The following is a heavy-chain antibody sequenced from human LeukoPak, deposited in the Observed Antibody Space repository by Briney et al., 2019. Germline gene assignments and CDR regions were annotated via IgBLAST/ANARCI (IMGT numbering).Heavy chain of an antibody. CDR2: ISYDGSNK. D-gene: IGHD4-17*01. J-gene: IGHJ5*02. CDR3: ARDQVGDYLNWFDP. CDR1: GFSFSSYG. Sequence: GKSLRLSCAASGFSFSSYGMHWVRQAPGKGLEWVAVISYDGSNKYYADSVKGRFTVSRDDSKNTLYLQMNSLRAEDTAVYYCARDQVGDYLNWFDPWGQGTLVTVSS. V-gene: IGHV3-30*03.